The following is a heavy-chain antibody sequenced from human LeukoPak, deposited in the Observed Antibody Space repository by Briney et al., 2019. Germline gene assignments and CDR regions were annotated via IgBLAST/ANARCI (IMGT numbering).Heavy chain of an antibody. J-gene: IGHJ4*02. D-gene: IGHD1-1*01. CDR1: GYXFTGYY. CDR2: INPNSGGT. V-gene: IGHV1-2*02. CDR3: AREGVDWNHSVYYFDY. Sequence: GASVKVSCKASGYXFTGYYMHWVRQAPGQGLKWMGWINPNSGGTNYAQKFQGRVTMTRDTSISTAYMELSRLRSDDTAVYYCAREGVDWNHSVYYFDYWGQGTVVTVSS.